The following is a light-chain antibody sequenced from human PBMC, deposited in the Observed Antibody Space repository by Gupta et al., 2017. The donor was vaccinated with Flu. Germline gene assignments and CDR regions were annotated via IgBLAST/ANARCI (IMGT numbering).Light chain of an antibody. CDR3: QQYENWPRT. J-gene: IGKJ1*01. CDR2: GAS. CDR1: QSVSSN. Sequence: EIVMTQSPDTLSVSPGERATLSCRASQSVSSNLAWYQQKPGQAPRLLIYGASTRATGIPGRFSGSGSGTEVTPTISRLQSEDFAVYHCQQYENWPRTFGQGTKVEIK. V-gene: IGKV3-15*01.